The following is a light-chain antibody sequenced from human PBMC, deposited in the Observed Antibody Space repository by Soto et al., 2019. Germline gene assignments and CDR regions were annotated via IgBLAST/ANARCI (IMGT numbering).Light chain of an antibody. CDR1: SSNIGSNT. V-gene: IGLV1-44*01. Sequence: QSVLSRPPSASGTPGQRVTISCSGSSSNIGSNTVNWYQQLPGTAPKLLIYSNNQRPSGVPDRFSGSKSGTSASLAISGLQSEDEADYYCAAWADSLNGLDVFGTGTKVSVL. CDR3: AAWADSLNGLDV. CDR2: SNN. J-gene: IGLJ1*01.